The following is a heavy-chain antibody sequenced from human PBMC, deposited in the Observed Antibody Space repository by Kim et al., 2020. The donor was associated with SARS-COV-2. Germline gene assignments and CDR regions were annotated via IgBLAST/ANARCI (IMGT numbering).Heavy chain of an antibody. V-gene: IGHV2-70*01. CDR3: ARIAEVQGGFDP. Sequence: YYSTSLKTRLTISKDTSKNQVVLTMTNMDPVDTATYYCARIAEVQGGFDPWGQGTLVTVSS. J-gene: IGHJ5*02.